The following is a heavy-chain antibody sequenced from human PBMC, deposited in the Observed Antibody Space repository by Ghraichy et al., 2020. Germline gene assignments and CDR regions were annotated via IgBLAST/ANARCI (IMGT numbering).Heavy chain of an antibody. CDR3: TRDYLRDPEAFFDH. D-gene: IGHD1-14*01. J-gene: IGHJ4*02. Sequence: GGSLRLSCAASGFTFSTYAMTWVRQAPGKGLECVSAIFDSGATTYYADSVKGRFSISRDNSKNTLYLHMNSLRAEDTALYYCTRDYLRDPEAFFDHWGQGTLVTVSS. CDR2: IFDSGATT. CDR1: GFTFSTYA. V-gene: IGHV3-23*01.